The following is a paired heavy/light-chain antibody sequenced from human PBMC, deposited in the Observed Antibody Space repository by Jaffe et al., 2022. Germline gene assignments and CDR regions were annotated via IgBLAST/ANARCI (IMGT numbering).Light chain of an antibody. J-gene: IGKJ2*01. CDR2: GAS. V-gene: IGKV3-15*01. CDR3: QQYNNWSRNT. Sequence: EIVMTQSPATLSVSPGERATLSCRASQSVSSNLAWYQQKPGQAPRLLIYGASTRATGIPARFSGSGSGTEFTLTISSLQSEDFAVYYCQQYNNWSRNTFGQGTKLEIK. CDR1: QSVSSN.
Heavy chain of an antibody. CDR1: GFTFSSYW. J-gene: IGHJ4*02. CDR2: INQAGSQR. Sequence: EVQLVESGGGLVQPGGSLRLSCAASGFTFSSYWMSWVRQAPGKGLEWVANINQAGSQRYYVDSVKGRFTISRDNAKNSLYLQMNSLRAEDTAVYYCATFPTTVVTYYFDYWGQGTLVTVSS. D-gene: IGHD4-17*01. V-gene: IGHV3-7*05. CDR3: ATFPTTVVTYYFDY.